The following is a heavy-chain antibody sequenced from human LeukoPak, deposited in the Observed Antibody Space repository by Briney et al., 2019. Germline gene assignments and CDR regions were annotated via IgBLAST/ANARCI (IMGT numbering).Heavy chain of an antibody. J-gene: IGHJ4*02. Sequence: GGSLSLCCAASGFSCSSYEMIWVRQAPGLGLEWVSYISSSGSTIYYADSVKGRFTISRDNAKNSLFLQVNSLRAEDTAVYYCAGPKLDYWGQGTLVTVSS. V-gene: IGHV3-48*03. CDR3: AGPKLDY. CDR2: ISSSGSTI. CDR1: GFSCSSYE.